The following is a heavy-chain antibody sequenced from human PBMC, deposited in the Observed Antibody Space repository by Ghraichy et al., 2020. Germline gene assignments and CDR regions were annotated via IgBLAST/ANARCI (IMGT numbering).Heavy chain of an antibody. CDR3: AKGGRPSS. D-gene: IGHD6-13*01. V-gene: IGHV3-23*01. J-gene: IGHJ4*02. CDR2: ISGSGGST. Sequence: ISGSGGSTYYADSVKGRFTISRDNSKNTLYLQMNSLRAEDTAVYYCAKGGRPSSWGQGTLVTVSS.